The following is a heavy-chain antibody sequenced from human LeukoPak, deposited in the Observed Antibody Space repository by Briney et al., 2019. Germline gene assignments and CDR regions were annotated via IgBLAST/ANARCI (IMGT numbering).Heavy chain of an antibody. V-gene: IGHV1-69*06. CDR1: GGTFSSYA. CDR3: ARGLYIAALYFDY. D-gene: IGHD6-6*01. Sequence: ASVKVSCKASGGTFSSYAISWVRQAPGQGLEWMGGIIPIFGTANYAQKFQGRVTITADKSTSTAYMELSSLRSEDTAVYYCARGLYIAALYFDYWGQGTLVTVSS. J-gene: IGHJ4*02. CDR2: IIPIFGTA.